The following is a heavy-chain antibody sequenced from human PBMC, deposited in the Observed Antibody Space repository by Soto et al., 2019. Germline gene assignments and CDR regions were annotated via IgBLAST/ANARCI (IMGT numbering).Heavy chain of an antibody. J-gene: IGHJ6*02. CDR1: GGSISSGGYY. V-gene: IGHV4-31*03. Sequence: KTSETLSLTCTVSGGSISSGGYYWSCIRQHPGKGLEWIGYIYYSGSTYYNPSLKSRVTISVDTSKNQFSLKLSSVTAADTAVYYCAGETVVYYYGMDVWGQGTTVTVSS. D-gene: IGHD2-15*01. CDR3: AGETVVYYYGMDV. CDR2: IYYSGST.